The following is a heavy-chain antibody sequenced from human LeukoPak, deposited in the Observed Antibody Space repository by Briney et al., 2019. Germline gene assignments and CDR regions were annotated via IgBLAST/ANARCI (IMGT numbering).Heavy chain of an antibody. CDR1: GGTINSGGYY. V-gene: IGHV4-30-4*08. Sequence: PSETLSLTCTVSGGTINSGGYYWTWIRQPPGKGLEWIGYIYNSGSTYYNPSLKSQVTISIDTSKNQFYLKLISVTAADTAVYYCARDRGGYDYFDYWGQGTLVAVSS. CDR2: IYNSGST. D-gene: IGHD3-22*01. CDR3: ARDRGGYDYFDY. J-gene: IGHJ4*02.